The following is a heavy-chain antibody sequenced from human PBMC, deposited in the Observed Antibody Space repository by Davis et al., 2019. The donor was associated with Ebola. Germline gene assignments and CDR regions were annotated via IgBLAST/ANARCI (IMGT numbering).Heavy chain of an antibody. CDR2: ISSSGSTI. D-gene: IGHD6-6*01. J-gene: IGHJ4*02. CDR1: GFTFSSYG. V-gene: IGHV3-48*02. Sequence: PGGSLRLSCAASGFTFSSYGMNWVRQAPGKGLEWVSYISSSGSTIYYADSVKGRFTISRDNAKNSLYLQMNSLGDEDTAVYYCARGRYSSSSVYFDYWGQGTLVTVSS. CDR3: ARGRYSSSSVYFDY.